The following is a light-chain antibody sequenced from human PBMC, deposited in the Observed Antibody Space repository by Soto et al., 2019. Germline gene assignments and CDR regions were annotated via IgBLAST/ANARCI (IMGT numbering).Light chain of an antibody. CDR3: QQYENLPT. V-gene: IGKV1-33*01. Sequence: DIQMTQSQSSLSASVGDRVTITCQSIQNINNYLNCYQQKPGRAPKLLTYDASNLEAGVPSRFRGSGSGTDFTFTIRRLKPEDIATDDCQQYENLPTFGQGTRVEIK. CDR2: DAS. J-gene: IGKJ5*01. CDR1: QNINNY.